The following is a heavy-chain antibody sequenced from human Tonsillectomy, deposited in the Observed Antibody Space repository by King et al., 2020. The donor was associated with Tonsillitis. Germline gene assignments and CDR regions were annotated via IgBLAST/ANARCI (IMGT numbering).Heavy chain of an antibody. CDR2: INSNGSST. V-gene: IGHV3-74*01. J-gene: IGHJ4*02. CDR3: ARALGPDY. CDR1: GFTFISYW. Sequence: VQLVESGGGLVQPGGSLRLSCGASGFTFISYWMHWVGQAPGKGLLWGSRINSNGSSTNYADSAKGRFTIASDNAKNTRYLQMNSLRAEDTAVYYCARALGPDYWGQGTLVTVSS.